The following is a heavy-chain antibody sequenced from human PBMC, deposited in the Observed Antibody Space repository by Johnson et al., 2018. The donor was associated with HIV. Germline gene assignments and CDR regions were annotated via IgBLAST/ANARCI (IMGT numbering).Heavy chain of an antibody. CDR1: GFTFSNAW. Sequence: VQLVESGGGLVEPGGSLRLSCAASGFTFSNAWMSWVRQAPGKGLEWVGRIKSKTDGGTTDYAAPVKGRFTISRHDSKNMLYLQMNSLKTEDTAVYYCTTDRGGEIAVAGPDAFDIWGQGTMVTISS. V-gene: IGHV3-15*01. J-gene: IGHJ3*02. CDR3: TTDRGGEIAVAGPDAFDI. D-gene: IGHD6-19*01. CDR2: IKSKTDGGTT.